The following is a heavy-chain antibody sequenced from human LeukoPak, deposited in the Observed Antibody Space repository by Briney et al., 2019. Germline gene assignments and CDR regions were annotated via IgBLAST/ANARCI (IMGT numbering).Heavy chain of an antibody. CDR3: ARDFDWFN. CDR1: GGSISSSSYY. CDR2: IYYSGST. Sequence: SETLSLTCTVSGGSISSSSYYWGWIRQPPGKGLEWIGSIYYSGSTYYNPSLKSRVTISVDTSKNQFSLKLSSVTAADTAVYYCARDFDWFNWGQGTLVTVSS. D-gene: IGHD3-9*01. J-gene: IGHJ4*02. V-gene: IGHV4-39*02.